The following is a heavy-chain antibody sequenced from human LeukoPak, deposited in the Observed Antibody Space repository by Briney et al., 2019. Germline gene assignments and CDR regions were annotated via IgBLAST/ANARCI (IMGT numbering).Heavy chain of an antibody. D-gene: IGHD1-26*01. Sequence: PGGSLRLSCAASGFTISTFAMSWVRQAPGKGLEWVSGIRGSGGNTFHADSVKGRFTISRDNSKNTLYLQMNSLRAEDTAVYYCAKTSGRYYDFDYWGQGTLVTVSS. CDR1: GFTISTFA. CDR2: IRGSGGNT. V-gene: IGHV3-23*01. J-gene: IGHJ4*02. CDR3: AKTSGRYYDFDY.